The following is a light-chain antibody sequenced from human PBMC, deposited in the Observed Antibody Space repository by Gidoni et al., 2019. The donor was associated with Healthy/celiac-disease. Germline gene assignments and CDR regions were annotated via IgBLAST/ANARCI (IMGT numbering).Light chain of an antibody. CDR1: QDISNY. J-gene: IGKJ3*01. V-gene: IGKV1-33*01. Sequence: IQMTQSPSSLSASVGDRVTITCQASQDISNYLNWYQQKPGKAPKLLIYDASNLETGVPSRFSGSGSGTDFTFTISSLQPEDMATYYCQQYDNLRLFTFGPGTKVDIK. CDR2: DAS. CDR3: QQYDNLRLFT.